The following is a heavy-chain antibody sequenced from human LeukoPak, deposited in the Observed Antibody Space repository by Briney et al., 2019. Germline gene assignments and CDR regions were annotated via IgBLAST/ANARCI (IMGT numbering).Heavy chain of an antibody. V-gene: IGHV4-59*01. Sequence: SETLSLTCTVSDGSINNYYWNWIRQPPGKGLEWVGFAHYTETTNYNPYLQSRVTISIDTSKSQFSLSLSSVTAADTAVYFCAGYGVATTWAQSFDIWGQGTKVTVSP. CDR3: AGYGVATTWAQSFDI. D-gene: IGHD4-17*01. CDR2: AHYTETT. J-gene: IGHJ3*02. CDR1: DGSINNYY.